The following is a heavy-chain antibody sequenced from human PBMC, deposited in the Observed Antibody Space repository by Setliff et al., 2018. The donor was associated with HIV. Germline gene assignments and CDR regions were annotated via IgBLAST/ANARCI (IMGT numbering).Heavy chain of an antibody. CDR1: GFTFSRYS. CDR3: ARTNNNYYYDTSDYFAGYYFDS. V-gene: IGHV3-48*01. CDR2: ISSVSGSTI. J-gene: IGHJ4*02. Sequence: QSGGSLRLSCAASGFTFSRYSMNWVRQAPGKGLEWVSYISSVSGSTIYYADSVKGRFTISRDNAKNSMFLQMNSLRAEDTAVYYCARTNNNYYYDTSDYFAGYYFDSWGQGTLVTVSS. D-gene: IGHD3-22*01.